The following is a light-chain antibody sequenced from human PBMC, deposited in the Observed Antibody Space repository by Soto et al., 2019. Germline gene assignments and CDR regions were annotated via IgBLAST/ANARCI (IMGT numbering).Light chain of an antibody. Sequence: QSVLTQPPCVSVSPGQSVTTSCTGTSTDFVSYNRVSWYQQPPGTAPKLIIYEASNRPSGVPDRFSGSKSGNTASLTISGLQAADEADYYCSLYTSENTYVFGTGTKVTVL. V-gene: IGLV2-18*01. CDR3: SLYTSENTYV. CDR2: EAS. CDR1: STDFVSYNR. J-gene: IGLJ1*01.